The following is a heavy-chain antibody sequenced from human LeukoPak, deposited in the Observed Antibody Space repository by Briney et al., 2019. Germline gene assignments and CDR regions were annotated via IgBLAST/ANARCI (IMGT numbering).Heavy chain of an antibody. CDR3: ARVKGQWLDFDY. V-gene: IGHV4-30-4*01. CDR2: IYYSGST. Sequence: PSETLSLTCAVYGGSFSDYYRSWIRQPPGKGLEWIGYIYYSGSTYYNPSLKSRVTISVDTSKNQFSLKLSSVTAADTAVYYCARVKGQWLDFDYWGQGTLVTVSS. D-gene: IGHD6-19*01. CDR1: GGSFSDYY. J-gene: IGHJ4*02.